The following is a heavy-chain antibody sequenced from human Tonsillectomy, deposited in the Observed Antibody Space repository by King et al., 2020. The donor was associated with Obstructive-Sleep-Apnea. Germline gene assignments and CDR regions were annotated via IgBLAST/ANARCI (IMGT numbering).Heavy chain of an antibody. J-gene: IGHJ4*02. Sequence: VQLVESGGGLVQPGGSLRLSCAASGFTFSNYAMTWVRQAPGKGLEWVSTISVSGDATYYADSVKGRFTVSSGNSKNTLFLQMNRLRAEDAAVCYCAKDHVRYSYGYDDWDFWGQGTLVTVSS. V-gene: IGHV3-23*04. CDR2: ISVSGDAT. D-gene: IGHD5-18*01. CDR3: AKDHVRYSYGYDDWDF. CDR1: GFTFSNYA.